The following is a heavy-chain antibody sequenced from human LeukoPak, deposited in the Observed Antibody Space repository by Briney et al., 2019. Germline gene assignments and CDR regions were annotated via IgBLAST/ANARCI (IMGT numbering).Heavy chain of an antibody. D-gene: IGHD2-21*02. CDR2: INHSGST. CDR1: GGSFSGYY. Sequence: SETLSLTCAVYGGSFSGYYWSWIRQPPGKGLEWIGEINHSGSTNYNPSLKSRVTISVDTSKNKFSLKLSSVTAADTAVYYCERGEYSLLLSPFDYWGQGTLVTVSS. V-gene: IGHV4-34*01. CDR3: ERGEYSLLLSPFDY. J-gene: IGHJ4*02.